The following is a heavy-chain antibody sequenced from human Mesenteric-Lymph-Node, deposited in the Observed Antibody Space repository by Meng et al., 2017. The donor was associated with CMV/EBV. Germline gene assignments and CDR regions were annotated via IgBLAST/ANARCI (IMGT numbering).Heavy chain of an antibody. CDR2: INSDGSST. CDR3: ARIVVDYYYYGMDV. D-gene: IGHD1-26*01. CDR1: GFTFSSYW. V-gene: IGHV3-74*01. Sequence: GGSLRLSCAASGFTFSSYWMHWVRQAPGKGLVWVSRINSDGSSTSYADSVKGRFTISRDNAKNTLYLQMNSLRAEDTAVYYCARIVVDYYYYGMDVWGQGTTVTVSS. J-gene: IGHJ6*02.